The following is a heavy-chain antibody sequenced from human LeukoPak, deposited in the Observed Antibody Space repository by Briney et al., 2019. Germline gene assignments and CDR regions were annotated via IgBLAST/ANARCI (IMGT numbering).Heavy chain of an antibody. CDR3: AKDLGYCSGGSCPPGAFDI. D-gene: IGHD2-15*01. CDR1: GFSFSSHG. Sequence: PGGTLRLSCAASGFSFSSHGMSWVRQAPGRGLEWVSGISGSGDTTYYADSVKGRFTISRDNSKNTLYLQMNSLRAEDTALYYCAKDLGYCSGGSCPPGAFDIWGQGTMVTVSS. V-gene: IGHV3-23*01. CDR2: ISGSGDTT. J-gene: IGHJ3*02.